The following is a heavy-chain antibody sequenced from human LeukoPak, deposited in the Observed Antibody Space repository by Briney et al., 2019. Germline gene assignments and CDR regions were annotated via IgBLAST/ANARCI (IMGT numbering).Heavy chain of an antibody. CDR3: ARDYDILTGYYPSRRWYYYYGMDV. D-gene: IGHD3-9*01. CDR1: GFTFSSYA. Sequence: PGRSLRLSCAASGFTFSSYAMHWVRQAPGKGLEWVAVISYDGSNKYYADSVKGRFTISRDNSKNTLYLQMNSLRAEDTAVYYCARDYDILTGYYPSRRWYYYYGMDVWGQGTTVTVSS. J-gene: IGHJ6*02. CDR2: ISYDGSNK. V-gene: IGHV3-30*04.